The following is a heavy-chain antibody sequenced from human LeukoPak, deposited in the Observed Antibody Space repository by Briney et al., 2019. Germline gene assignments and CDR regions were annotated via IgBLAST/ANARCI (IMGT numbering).Heavy chain of an antibody. D-gene: IGHD3-10*01. V-gene: IGHV4-34*01. Sequence: SETLSLTCAVYGGSFSGYYCSWIRQPPGKGLEWIGEINHSGSTNYNPSLKSRVTISVDTSKNQFSLKLSSVTAADTAVYYCARDVSGFDYWGQGTLVTVSS. CDR2: INHSGST. J-gene: IGHJ4*02. CDR3: ARDVSGFDY. CDR1: GGSFSGYY.